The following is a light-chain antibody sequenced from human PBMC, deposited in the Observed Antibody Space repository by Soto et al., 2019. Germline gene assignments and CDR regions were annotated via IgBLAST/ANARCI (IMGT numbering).Light chain of an antibody. CDR2: HND. V-gene: IGLV1-44*01. CDR3: AVWYDSLTGLV. J-gene: IGLJ3*02. CDR1: ISNIAGNT. Sequence: QSVLIQPPSESGTPGQRVTIYCSGSISNIAGNTVSWYRQVPGTAPKLLIYHNDERPSGVPDRISGSKSGTSASLAISGLQSDDEASYYCAVWYDSLTGLVFGGGTKVTVL.